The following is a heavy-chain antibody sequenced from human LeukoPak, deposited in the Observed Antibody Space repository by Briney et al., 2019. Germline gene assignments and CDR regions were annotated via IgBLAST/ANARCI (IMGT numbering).Heavy chain of an antibody. CDR3: ARDPYVDIVAPSAMDV. V-gene: IGHV3-66*01. J-gene: IGHJ6*02. Sequence: GGSLRLSCAASGFTVSSNSMSWVRQAPGKGLEWVSVIYSGGTTYYADSVKGRFTISKDNSKNTLYLQRNSLRAPDTPLYNTARDPYVDIVAPSAMDVWGQGTTVSVSS. CDR1: GFTVSSNS. CDR2: IYSGGTT. D-gene: IGHD5-12*01.